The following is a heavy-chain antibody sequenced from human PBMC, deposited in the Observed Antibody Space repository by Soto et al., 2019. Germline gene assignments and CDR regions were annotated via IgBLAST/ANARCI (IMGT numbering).Heavy chain of an antibody. CDR1: GFTFSSYS. D-gene: IGHD4-17*01. CDR3: ARGASAYGDYEDY. V-gene: IGHV3-21*01. CDR2: ISSSSSYI. Sequence: GGSLRLSCAASGFTFSSYSMNWVRQAPGKGLEWVSSISSSSSYIYYADSVKGRFTISRDNAKNSLYLQMNSLRAEDTAVYYCARGASAYGDYEDYWGQGTLVTVSS. J-gene: IGHJ4*02.